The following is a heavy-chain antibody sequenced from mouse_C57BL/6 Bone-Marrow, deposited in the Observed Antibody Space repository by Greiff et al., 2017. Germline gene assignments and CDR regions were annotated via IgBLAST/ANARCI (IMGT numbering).Heavy chain of an antibody. Sequence: DVKLQESGGGLVKPGGSLTLSCAASGFTFSDYGMHWVRQAPEKGLEWVAYISSGSSTIYYADTVKGRFTISRDNAKNTLFLQMTSLRSEDTAMYYCAREVLLLGFAYWGQGTLVTVSA. CDR2: ISSGSSTI. CDR1: GFTFSDYG. J-gene: IGHJ3*01. D-gene: IGHD1-1*01. CDR3: AREVLLLGFAY. V-gene: IGHV5-17*01.